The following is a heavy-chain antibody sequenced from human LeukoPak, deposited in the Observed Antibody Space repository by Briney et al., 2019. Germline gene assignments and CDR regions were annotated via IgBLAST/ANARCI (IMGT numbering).Heavy chain of an antibody. CDR3: ARERHSSSSGFDP. CDR2: IIPILGIA. Sequence: SVKVSCKASGGTFSSYAISWVRQAPGQGLEWMGRIIPILGIANYAQKFQGRVTITADKSTSTAYMELSSLRSEDTAVYYCARERHSSSSGFDPWGQGTLVTVSS. D-gene: IGHD6-6*01. CDR1: GGTFSSYA. V-gene: IGHV1-69*04. J-gene: IGHJ5*02.